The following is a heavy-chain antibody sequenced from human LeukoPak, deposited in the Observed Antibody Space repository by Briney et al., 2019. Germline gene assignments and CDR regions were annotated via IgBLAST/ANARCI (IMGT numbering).Heavy chain of an antibody. J-gene: IGHJ4*02. V-gene: IGHV1-18*01. D-gene: IGHD6-19*01. CDR3: ARDVSSSGWRNFDY. Sequence: ASVKVSCKASGYTFTSYGISWVRQAPGQELEWMGWISAYNGNTNYAQKLQGRVTMTTDTSTGTAYMELRSLRSDDTAVYYCARDVSSSGWRNFDYWGQGTLVTVSS. CDR1: GYTFTSYG. CDR2: ISAYNGNT.